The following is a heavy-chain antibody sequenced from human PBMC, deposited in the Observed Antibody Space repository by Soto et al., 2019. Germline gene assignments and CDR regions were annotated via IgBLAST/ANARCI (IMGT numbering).Heavy chain of an antibody. CDR3: ARLAFCTGDNDCGIDY. Sequence: PSETLSLTCAVSGYFISSGYYWGWIRQSPGKGLEWIGTIHHSGRTYYNPSLKSRLTMSVDASKNQFSLRLSSVTAADTAVYSCARLAFCTGDNDCGIDYWGQGTLVTVSS. J-gene: IGHJ4*02. CDR1: GYFISSGYY. V-gene: IGHV4-38-2*01. CDR2: IHHSGRT. D-gene: IGHD2-8*02.